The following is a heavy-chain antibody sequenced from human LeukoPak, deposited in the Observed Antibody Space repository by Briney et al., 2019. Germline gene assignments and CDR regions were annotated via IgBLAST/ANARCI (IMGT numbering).Heavy chain of an antibody. CDR3: ARTATPFRSRSGYDYYYYYMDV. CDR2: IYPGDSDT. V-gene: IGHV5-51*01. D-gene: IGHD5-12*01. J-gene: IGHJ6*03. CDR1: GYSFTSYW. Sequence: GESLKISCKGSGYSFTSYWIGWVRQMPGKGLEWMGIIYPGDSDTRYSPSFQGQVTISADKSIGTAYLQWSSLKASDTAMYYCARTATPFRSRSGYDYYYYYMDVWGKGTTVTVSS.